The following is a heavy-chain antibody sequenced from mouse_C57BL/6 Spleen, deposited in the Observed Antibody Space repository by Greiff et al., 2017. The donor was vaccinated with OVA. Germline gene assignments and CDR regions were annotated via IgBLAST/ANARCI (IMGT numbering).Heavy chain of an antibody. CDR1: GYTFTSYW. CDR2: IDPSDSYN. Sequence: QVQLQQPGAELVKPGASVKLSCKASGYTFTSYWMQWVKQRPGQGLEWIGEIDPSDSYNNYNQKFKGKATLTVDTSSITAYMQISSLTSEDSAVYYCARKDYTWFAYWGQGTLVTVSA. V-gene: IGHV1-50*01. CDR3: ARKDYTWFAY. D-gene: IGHD2-12*01. J-gene: IGHJ3*01.